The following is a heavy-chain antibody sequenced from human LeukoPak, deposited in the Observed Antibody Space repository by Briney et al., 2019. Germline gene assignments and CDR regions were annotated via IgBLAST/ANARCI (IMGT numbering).Heavy chain of an antibody. D-gene: IGHD3-10*01. CDR1: GFTFSSYA. V-gene: IGHV3-23*01. CDR3: AKATIRYYFDY. J-gene: IGHJ4*02. Sequence: GGSLRLSCAASGFTFSSYAMSWVRQAPGKGLGWVSAISGSGGSPYYADSVKGRFTISRDNSKNTLYLQMNSLRAEDTAVYYCAKATIRYYFDYCGQGTLVTVSS. CDR2: ISGSGGSP.